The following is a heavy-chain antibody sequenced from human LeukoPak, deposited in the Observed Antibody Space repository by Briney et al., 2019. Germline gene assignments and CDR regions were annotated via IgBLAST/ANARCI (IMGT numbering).Heavy chain of an antibody. CDR1: GGSFSGYY. J-gene: IGHJ4*02. CDR3: ASRSVAYYFDY. V-gene: IGHV4-34*01. D-gene: IGHD5-12*01. CDR2: INHSGST. Sequence: PSETLSLTCAVYGGSFSGYYWSWIRQPPGKGLGWIGEINHSGSTNYNPSLKSRVTISVDTSKNQFSLKLSSVTAADTAVYYCASRSVAYYFDYWGQGTLVTVSS.